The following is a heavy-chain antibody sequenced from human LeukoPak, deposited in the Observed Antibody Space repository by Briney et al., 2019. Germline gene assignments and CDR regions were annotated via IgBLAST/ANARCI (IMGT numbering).Heavy chain of an antibody. CDR3: ARLVRGVIGY. CDR2: IYASGST. CDR1: GGSISSGSYY. Sequence: SETLSLTCTVSGGSISSGSYYWSWIRQPAGKGLEWIGRIYASGSTNYNPSLKSRVTISIDTSKNQFSLKLSSVTAADTAVYYCARLVRGVIGYWGQGTLVTVSS. D-gene: IGHD3-10*01. V-gene: IGHV4-61*02. J-gene: IGHJ4*02.